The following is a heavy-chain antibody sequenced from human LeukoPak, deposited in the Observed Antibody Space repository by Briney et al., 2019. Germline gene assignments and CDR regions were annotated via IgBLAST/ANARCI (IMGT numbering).Heavy chain of an antibody. D-gene: IGHD6-19*01. CDR3: ARDREKNGVIAVAVG. J-gene: IGHJ4*02. CDR2: ISYDGSNK. Sequence: PGRSLRLSCAASGFTFSSYAMHWVRQAPGKGLEWVAVISYDGSNKYYADSVKGRFTISRDNSKNTLYLQMNSLRAEDTAVYYCARDREKNGVIAVAVGWGQGTLVTVSS. CDR1: GFTFSSYA. V-gene: IGHV3-30-3*01.